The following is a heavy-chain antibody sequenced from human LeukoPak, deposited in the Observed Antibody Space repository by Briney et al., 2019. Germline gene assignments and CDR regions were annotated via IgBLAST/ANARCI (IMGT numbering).Heavy chain of an antibody. CDR3: ARDRTYGDYVGYYYYYMDV. CDR2: ISSSSSTI. V-gene: IGHV3-48*01. Sequence: GGSLRLSCVVSGFTFSTYTMNWVRQAPGKGLEWVSYISSSSSTIYYADSVKGRFTISRDNAKNSLYLQMNSLRAEDTAVYYCARDRTYGDYVGYYYYYMDVWGKGTTVTVSS. D-gene: IGHD4-17*01. CDR1: GFTFSTYT. J-gene: IGHJ6*03.